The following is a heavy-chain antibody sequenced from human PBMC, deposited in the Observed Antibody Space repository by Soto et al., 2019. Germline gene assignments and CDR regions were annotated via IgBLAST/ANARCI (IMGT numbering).Heavy chain of an antibody. CDR3: ARDNWNYPDYYYYMDV. V-gene: IGHV3-21*01. CDR2: ISSSSSYI. Sequence: EVQLVESGGGLVKPGGSLRLSCAASGFTFSSYSMNWVRQAPGKGLEWVSSISSSSSYIYYADSVKGRFTISRDNAKHSLYLQMNSLRAEDTAVYYCARDNWNYPDYYYYMDVWGKGTTVTVSS. J-gene: IGHJ6*03. D-gene: IGHD1-7*01. CDR1: GFTFSSYS.